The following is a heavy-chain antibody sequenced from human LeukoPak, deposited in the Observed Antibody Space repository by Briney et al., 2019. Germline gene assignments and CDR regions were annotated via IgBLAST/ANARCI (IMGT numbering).Heavy chain of an antibody. CDR2: ISSSSSYI. J-gene: IGHJ4*02. CDR3: AKRASGSGTSLYYFDY. D-gene: IGHD3-10*01. CDR1: GFTFSRYS. Sequence: PGGSLRLSCAASGFTFSRYSMNWVRQAPGKGLEWVSSISSSSSYIYYADSMKGRFAISRDNAKNSLYLQMNSLRAEDTAVYYCAKRASGSGTSLYYFDYWGQGTLVTVSS. V-gene: IGHV3-21*04.